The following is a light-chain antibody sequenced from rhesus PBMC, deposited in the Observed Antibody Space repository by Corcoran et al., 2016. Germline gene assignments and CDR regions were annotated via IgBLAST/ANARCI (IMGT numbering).Light chain of an antibody. CDR3: QQYKSSPFT. J-gene: IGKJ3*01. CDR2: AAS. CDR1: QGISSY. Sequence: DIQMTQSPSSLSASVGDTVTITCRASQGISSYLNWFQQKHRIAPKFLIYAASSLQSGVPSRFSGSGSGTDFTLTSSSLQTEDCATYYCQQYKSSPFTFGPGTKLDIK. V-gene: IGKV1-28*02.